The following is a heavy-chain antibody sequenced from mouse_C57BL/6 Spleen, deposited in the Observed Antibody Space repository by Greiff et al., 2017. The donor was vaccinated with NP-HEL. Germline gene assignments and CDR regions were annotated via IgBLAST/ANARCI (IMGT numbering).Heavy chain of an antibody. CDR1: GYAFSSSW. J-gene: IGHJ1*03. V-gene: IGHV1-82*01. Sequence: QVQLKESGPELVKPGASVKISCKASGYAFSSSWMNWVKQRPGKGLEWIGRIYPGDGDTNYNGKFKGKATLTADKSSSTAYMQLSSLTSEDSAVYFCAIRENWYFDVWGTGTTVTVSS. CDR2: IYPGDGDT. D-gene: IGHD1-1*01. CDR3: AIRENWYFDV.